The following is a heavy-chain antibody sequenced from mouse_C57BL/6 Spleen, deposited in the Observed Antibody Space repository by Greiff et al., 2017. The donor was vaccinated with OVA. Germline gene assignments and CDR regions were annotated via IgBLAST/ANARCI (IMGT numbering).Heavy chain of an antibody. CDR3: ARCYYGSSYLSY. V-gene: IGHV1-26*01. CDR1: GYTFTDYY. CDR2: INPNNGGT. D-gene: IGHD1-1*01. J-gene: IGHJ2*01. Sequence: EVQLQQSGPELVKPGASVKISCKASGYTFTDYYMNWVKQSHGKSLEWIGDINPNNGGTSYNQKFKGKATLTVDKSSSTAYMELRSLTSEDSAVYYCARCYYGSSYLSYWGQGTTLTVSS.